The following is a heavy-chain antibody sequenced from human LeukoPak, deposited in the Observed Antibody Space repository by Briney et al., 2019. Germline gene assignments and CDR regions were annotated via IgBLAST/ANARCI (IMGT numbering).Heavy chain of an antibody. D-gene: IGHD2-2*01. CDR3: ATDATLVVPAVTYYYYYGMDV. CDR2: ISAYNGNT. V-gene: IGHV1-18*01. J-gene: IGHJ6*02. Sequence: ASVKLSCKASGYTFTSYGISWVRQAPGQGLEWMGWISAYNGNTNNAQKLQGRVTMTTDTSTSTAYMEMSSLRSDDTAVYYCATDATLVVPAVTYYYYYGMDVWGQGTTVTVSS. CDR1: GYTFTSYG.